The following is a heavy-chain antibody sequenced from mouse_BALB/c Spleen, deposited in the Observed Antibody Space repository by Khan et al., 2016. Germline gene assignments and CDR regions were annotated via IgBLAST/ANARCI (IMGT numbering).Heavy chain of an antibody. CDR1: GFSLTSYG. CDR3: ARLYGSSLYYYAMDY. Sequence: QVQLKESGPGLVAPSQSLSITCTVSGFSLTSYGVHWVRQPPGKGLEWLGVIWAGGSTNYNSALMSRLSISKENSNSQVLLKMNSLQTDDTAMYYCARLYGSSLYYYAMDYWCQGTSVTVSS. CDR2: IWAGGST. J-gene: IGHJ4*01. V-gene: IGHV2-9*02. D-gene: IGHD1-1*01.